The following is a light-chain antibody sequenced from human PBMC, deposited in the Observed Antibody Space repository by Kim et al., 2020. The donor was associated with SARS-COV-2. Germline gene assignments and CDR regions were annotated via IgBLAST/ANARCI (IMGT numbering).Light chain of an antibody. Sequence: VSPGERATLSCRADQSVGTSLAWYQQKRGQAPSLLIFDASTRATGVPARFSGSGSGTDFTLTISSLQSEDYAAYYCQHYDGWPPYTFGQGTKLEI. CDR3: QHYDGWPPYT. CDR1: QSVGTS. V-gene: IGKV3-15*01. CDR2: DAS. J-gene: IGKJ2*01.